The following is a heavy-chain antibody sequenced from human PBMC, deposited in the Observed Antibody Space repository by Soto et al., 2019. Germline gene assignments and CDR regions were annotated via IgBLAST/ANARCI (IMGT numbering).Heavy chain of an antibody. J-gene: IGHJ6*03. Sequence: ASVKVSCKASGYTFTSYGISWVRQAPGQGLEWMGWMNANSGNTGYTQKFQGRVTMTRNTSISTAYMELSSLRSEDTAVYYCARGSNDYNYYYYYMDVWGKGTTVTVSS. CDR1: GYTFTSYG. D-gene: IGHD4-4*01. CDR2: MNANSGNT. CDR3: ARGSNDYNYYYYYMDV. V-gene: IGHV1-8*02.